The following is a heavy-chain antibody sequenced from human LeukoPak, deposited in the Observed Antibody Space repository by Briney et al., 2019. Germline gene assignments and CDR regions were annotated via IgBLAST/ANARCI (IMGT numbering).Heavy chain of an antibody. CDR1: GGSISSGGYS. Sequence: SQTLSLTCAVSGGSISSGGYSWSWIRQPPGKGLEWIGYIYHSGSTYYNPSLKSRVTISVDRSKNQFSLKLSSVTAADTAVYYCARGGSSGAFDIWDQGTMVTVSS. CDR2: IYHSGST. D-gene: IGHD3-10*01. J-gene: IGHJ3*02. CDR3: ARGGSSGAFDI. V-gene: IGHV4-30-2*01.